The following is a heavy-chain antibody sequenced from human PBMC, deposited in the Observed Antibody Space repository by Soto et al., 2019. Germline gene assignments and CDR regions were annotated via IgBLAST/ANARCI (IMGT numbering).Heavy chain of an antibody. J-gene: IGHJ3*02. D-gene: IGHD3-22*01. Sequence: PSETLSLTCSVSGGSIGSSSYYWGWIRQPPGKWLEWIGSIYYSGSTYYNPSLKSRVTISVDTSKNQFSLKLSSVTAADTAVYYCATPFPYYYDSSGYYFLGAFDIWGQGTMVTV. CDR2: IYYSGST. CDR1: GGSIGSSSYY. V-gene: IGHV4-39*01. CDR3: ATPFPYYYDSSGYYFLGAFDI.